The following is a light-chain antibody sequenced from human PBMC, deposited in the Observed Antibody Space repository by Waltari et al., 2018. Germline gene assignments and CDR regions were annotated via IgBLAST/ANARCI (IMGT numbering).Light chain of an antibody. V-gene: IGKV2-28*01. CDR3: MQALQTPRT. CDR2: LGS. CDR1: QRLLHNNGKNY. Sequence: DIVMTQSPVSLPVTPGEPASISCTSSQRLLHNNGKNYLDWYLQKPGQSPQLLIYLGSNRASGVPDRFSGSGSGTDFTLKISRVEAEDVGVYYCMQALQTPRTFGGGTKVEIK. J-gene: IGKJ4*01.